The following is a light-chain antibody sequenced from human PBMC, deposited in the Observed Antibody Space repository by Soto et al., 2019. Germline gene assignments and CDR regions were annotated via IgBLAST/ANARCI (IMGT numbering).Light chain of an antibody. CDR2: DAS. CDR1: QSLRGW. Sequence: DIHMTQSPSTLSASVGYSFTITCRASQSLRGWLAWYQQRPGKAPKALIYDASTLASGVPSRLNGSGSGTVFTLTISSQQPDDFATYYCQQYITYSTFGQGTRLEIK. J-gene: IGKJ5*01. V-gene: IGKV1-5*01. CDR3: QQYITYST.